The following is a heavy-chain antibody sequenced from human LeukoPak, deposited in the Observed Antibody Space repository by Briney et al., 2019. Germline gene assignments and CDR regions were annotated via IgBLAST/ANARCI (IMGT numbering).Heavy chain of an antibody. V-gene: IGHV3-33*01. CDR2: IWYDGSNK. Sequence: QPGRSLRLSCAASGFTFSSYGMHWVRQAPDKGLEWVAVIWYDGSNKYYADSVKGRFTISRDNSKNTLYLQMNSLRAEDTAVYYCARSSIAARLVDYWGQGTLVTVSS. CDR3: ARSSIAARLVDY. CDR1: GFTFSSYG. J-gene: IGHJ4*02. D-gene: IGHD6-6*01.